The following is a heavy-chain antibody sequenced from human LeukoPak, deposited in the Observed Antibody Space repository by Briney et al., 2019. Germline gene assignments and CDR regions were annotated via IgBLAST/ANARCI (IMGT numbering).Heavy chain of an antibody. D-gene: IGHD6-19*01. CDR1: GFTFSSYA. CDR2: ISGSGGST. J-gene: IGHJ4*02. V-gene: IGHV3-23*01. CDR3: AKGPFSSGWSFDY. Sequence: GGFLRLSCAASGFTFSSYAMSWFRQAPGKGLEWVSAISGSGGSTYYADSVKGRFTISRDNSKNTLYLQMNSLRAEDTAVYYCAKGPFSSGWSFDYWGQGTLVTVSS.